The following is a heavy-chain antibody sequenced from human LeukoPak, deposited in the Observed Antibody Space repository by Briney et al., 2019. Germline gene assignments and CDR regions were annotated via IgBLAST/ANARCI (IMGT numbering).Heavy chain of an antibody. CDR3: AKGTSSSCYSAPNY. CDR2: ICSNDNNT. Sequence: GGSLRLSCAASGFTFSSYSMNWVRQAPGKGLEWVSAICSNDNNTYYANSVKGRFTISRDNSKNTLSLQLNSLRAEDTAVYYCAKGTSSSCYSAPNYWGQGTLVTVSS. V-gene: IGHV3-23*01. D-gene: IGHD2-15*01. CDR1: GFTFSSYS. J-gene: IGHJ4*02.